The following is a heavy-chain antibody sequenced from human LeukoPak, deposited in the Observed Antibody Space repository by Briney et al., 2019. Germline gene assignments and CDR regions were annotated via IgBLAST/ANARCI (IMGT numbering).Heavy chain of an antibody. J-gene: IGHJ3*02. V-gene: IGHV3-7*01. Sequence: QPGGSLRLSCAASGFTFSSYWMSWVRQAPGKGLEWVANIKQDGSEKYYVDSVKGRFTISRDNAKNSLYLQMNSLRAEDTAVYYCASITMIVVVTPPDAFDIWGQGTMVTVSS. D-gene: IGHD3-22*01. CDR3: ASITMIVVVTPPDAFDI. CDR2: IKQDGSEK. CDR1: GFTFSSYW.